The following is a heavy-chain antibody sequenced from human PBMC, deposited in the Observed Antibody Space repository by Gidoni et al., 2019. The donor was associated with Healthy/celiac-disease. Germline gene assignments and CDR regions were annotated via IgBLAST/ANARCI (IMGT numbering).Heavy chain of an antibody. D-gene: IGHD6-13*01. V-gene: IGHV4-34*01. CDR2: INHSGST. Sequence: QVQLQQWGAGLLKPSETLSLTCAVYGGSFSGYYWSWIRQPPGKGLEWIGEINHSGSTNYNPSLKSRVTISVDTSKNQFSLKLSSVTAADTAVYYCARSPPRIAAAVPDYWGQGTLVTVSS. J-gene: IGHJ4*02. CDR1: GGSFSGYY. CDR3: ARSPPRIAAAVPDY.